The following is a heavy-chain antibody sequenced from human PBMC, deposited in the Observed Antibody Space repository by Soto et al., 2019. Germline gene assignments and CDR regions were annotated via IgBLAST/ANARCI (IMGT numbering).Heavy chain of an antibody. D-gene: IGHD6-13*01. CDR3: ARGVAAAGSFDY. CDR1: GGSISSSSYY. CDR2: IYYSGST. J-gene: IGHJ4*02. V-gene: IGHV4-39*01. Sequence: SETLSLTCTVSGGSISSSSYYWGWIRQPPGKGLEWIGSIYYSGSTYYNPSLKSRVTISVDTSKNQFSLKLSSVTAADTAVYYCARGVAAAGSFDYWGQGTLVTVSS.